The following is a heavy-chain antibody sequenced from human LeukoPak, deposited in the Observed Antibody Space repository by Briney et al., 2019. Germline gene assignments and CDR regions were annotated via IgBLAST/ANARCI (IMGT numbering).Heavy chain of an antibody. CDR2: IYYSGST. J-gene: IGHJ5*02. D-gene: IGHD3-22*01. CDR1: GGSISSGGHF. V-gene: IGHV4-31*03. CDR3: TRDGPRSSGYPDT. Sequence: PSETLSLTCTVSGGSISSGGHFWSWIRQHPGKGLEWIGYIYYSGSTYYNPSLKSRDNISVDTSKNQFSLRLNSVTAADTAVYYCTRDGPRSSGYPDTWGQGTRVTVSS.